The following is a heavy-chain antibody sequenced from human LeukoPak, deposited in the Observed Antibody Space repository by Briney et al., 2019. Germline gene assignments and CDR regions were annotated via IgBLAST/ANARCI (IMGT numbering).Heavy chain of an antibody. CDR1: GLTFSNYW. D-gene: IGHD4-17*01. V-gene: IGHV3-7*01. J-gene: IGHJ1*01. CDR2: IKQGGSEK. CDR3: ARGLEIDYGDYGYFQH. Sequence: GGSLRLSCAASGLTFSNYWMSWVRQAPGKGLEWVAKIKQGGSEKYYVDSVKGRFTVSRDNAKSSLYLQMNSLIADDTAVYYCARGLEIDYGDYGYFQHWGQGTLVTVSS.